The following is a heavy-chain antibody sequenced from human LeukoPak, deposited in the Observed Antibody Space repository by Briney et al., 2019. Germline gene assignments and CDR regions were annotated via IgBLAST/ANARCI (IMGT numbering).Heavy chain of an antibody. CDR2: IIPMSGTV. Sequence: ASVKVSCKASGGTFSTFGISWVRQAPGQGLEWMGGIIPMSGTVNNAQKFQGRVTITADKSTGTAYMELSSLRSDDTAVYYCARSGGELLPAQRPYFDYWGQGTLVTVSS. CDR1: GGTFSTFG. V-gene: IGHV1-69*06. J-gene: IGHJ4*02. D-gene: IGHD1-26*01. CDR3: ARSGGELLPAQRPYFDY.